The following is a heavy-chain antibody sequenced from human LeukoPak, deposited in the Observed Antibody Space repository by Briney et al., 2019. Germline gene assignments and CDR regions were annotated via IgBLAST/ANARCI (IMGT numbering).Heavy chain of an antibody. CDR1: GVSFSGYY. D-gene: IGHD5-18*01. J-gene: IGHJ6*03. CDR2: INHSGST. Sequence: TSETLSLTCAVYGVSFSGYYWSWIRQPPGKGLEWIGEINHSGSTNYNPSLKSRVTISVDTSKDQFSLKLSSVTAADTAVYYCARARYSYGSDYYYYMDVWGKGTTVTVSS. CDR3: ARARYSYGSDYYYYMDV. V-gene: IGHV4-34*01.